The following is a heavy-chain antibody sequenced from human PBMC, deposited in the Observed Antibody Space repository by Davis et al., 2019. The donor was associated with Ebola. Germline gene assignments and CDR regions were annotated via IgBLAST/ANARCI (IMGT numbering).Heavy chain of an antibody. CDR2: ISGSGGST. CDR1: GFTFSRYA. J-gene: IGHJ4*02. D-gene: IGHD3-22*01. V-gene: IGHV3-23*01. Sequence: GESLKISCAASGFTFSRYAMNWVRQAPGKGLEWVSAISGSGGSTYYADSVKGRFTISRDNSKNTLYLQMNSLRAEDTAVYYCAKDPYYYDSSGYFGYFDYWGQGTLVTVSS. CDR3: AKDPYYYDSSGYFGYFDY.